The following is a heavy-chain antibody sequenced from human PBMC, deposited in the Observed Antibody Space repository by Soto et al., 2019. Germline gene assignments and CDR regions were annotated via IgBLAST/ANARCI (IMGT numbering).Heavy chain of an antibody. D-gene: IGHD1-1*01. J-gene: IGHJ6*02. CDR3: ASTTGTMGYYYYGMDV. CDR2: IYPGDSDT. CDR1: GYSFTSYW. Sequence: GESLKISCKGSGYSFTSYWIGWVRQMPGKGLEWMGIIYPGDSDTRYSPSFQGQVTISADKSISTAYLQWSSLKASDTAMYYCASTTGTMGYYYYGMDVWGQGTTVTVSS. V-gene: IGHV5-51*01.